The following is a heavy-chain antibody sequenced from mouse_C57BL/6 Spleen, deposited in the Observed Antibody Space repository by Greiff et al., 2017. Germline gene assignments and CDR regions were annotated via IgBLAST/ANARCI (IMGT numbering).Heavy chain of an antibody. CDR2: IYPGDGDT. J-gene: IGHJ4*01. V-gene: IGHV1-82*01. CDR1: GYAFSSSW. Sequence: VQLQQSGPELVKPGASVKISCKASGYAFSSSWMNWVKQRPGKGLEWIGRIYPGDGDTNYNGKFKGKATLTADTSSSTAYMQLSSLTSEDSAVYFCAGQLRLPSMDYWGQGTSVTVSS. CDR3: AGQLRLPSMDY. D-gene: IGHD3-2*02.